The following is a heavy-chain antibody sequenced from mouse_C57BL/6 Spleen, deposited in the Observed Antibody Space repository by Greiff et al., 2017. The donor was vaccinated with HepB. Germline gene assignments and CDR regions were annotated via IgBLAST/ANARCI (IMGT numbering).Heavy chain of an antibody. CDR2: IYPRSGNT. CDR1: GYTFTSYG. CDR3: ARGILTGGRVSHFDY. J-gene: IGHJ2*01. V-gene: IGHV1-81*01. Sequence: QVQLQQSGAELARPGASVKLSCKASGYTFTSYGISWVKQRTGQGLEWIGEIYPRSGNTYYNEKFKGKATLTADKSSSTAYMELRSLTSEDSAVYFCARGILTGGRVSHFDYWRQGTTLTVSS.